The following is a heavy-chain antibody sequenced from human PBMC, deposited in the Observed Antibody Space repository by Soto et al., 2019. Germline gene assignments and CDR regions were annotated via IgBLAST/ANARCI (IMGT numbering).Heavy chain of an antibody. D-gene: IGHD3-9*01. CDR2: IRAYNGNT. CDR3: ARDPSPSLLRYFDWLSLGYYYYGMDV. J-gene: IGHJ6*02. Sequence: GASVKFYCKASGYTFTSYGISWVRQAPGQGLEWMGWIRAYNGNTNYAQKLQGRVTMTTDTSTSTAYMELRSLRSDDTAVYYCARDPSPSLLRYFDWLSLGYYYYGMDVWGQGTTVTVSS. V-gene: IGHV1-18*01. CDR1: GYTFTSYG.